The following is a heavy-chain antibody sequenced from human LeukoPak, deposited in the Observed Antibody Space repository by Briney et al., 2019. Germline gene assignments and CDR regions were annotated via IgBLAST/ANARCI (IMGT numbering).Heavy chain of an antibody. CDR2: IYTSGST. V-gene: IGHV4-61*02. Sequence: SQTLSLTCTVSGGSISSGSYYWSWIRQPAGKGLEWIGRIYTSGSTNYNPSLKSRVTISVDTSKNQFSLKLSSVTAADTAVYYCARDSRYCSSTSCYHYYYMDVWGKGTTVTVSS. CDR1: GGSISSGSYY. D-gene: IGHD2-2*01. J-gene: IGHJ6*03. CDR3: ARDSRYCSSTSCYHYYYMDV.